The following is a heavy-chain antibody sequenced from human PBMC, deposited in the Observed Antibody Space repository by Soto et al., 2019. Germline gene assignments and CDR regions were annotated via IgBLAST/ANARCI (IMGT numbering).Heavy chain of an antibody. CDR3: ARVRKDIVVVPAATASFDY. J-gene: IGHJ4*02. D-gene: IGHD2-2*01. CDR2: ISSNGGST. CDR1: GFTFSSYA. Sequence: EVQLVESGGGLVQPGGSLRLSCAASGFTFSSYAMHWVRQAPGKGLEYVSAISSNGGSTYYANSVKGRFTISRDNSKNTLYLQMGSLRAEDMAVYYCARVRKDIVVVPAATASFDYWGQGTLVTVSS. V-gene: IGHV3-64*01.